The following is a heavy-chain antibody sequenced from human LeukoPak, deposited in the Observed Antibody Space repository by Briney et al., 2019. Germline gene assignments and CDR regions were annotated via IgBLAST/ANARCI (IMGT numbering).Heavy chain of an antibody. CDR2: ISSSGSTI. J-gene: IGHJ6*03. CDR3: ARGEFGDYYYFYMDV. Sequence: PGGSLRLSCAASGFTFSSYEMNWVRQAPGKGLEWVSYISSSGSTIYYADSVEGRFTISRDNAKNSLYLQMNSLRAEDTATYYCARGEFGDYYYFYMDVWGKGTTVTVSS. D-gene: IGHD2/OR15-2a*01. V-gene: IGHV3-48*03. CDR1: GFTFSSYE.